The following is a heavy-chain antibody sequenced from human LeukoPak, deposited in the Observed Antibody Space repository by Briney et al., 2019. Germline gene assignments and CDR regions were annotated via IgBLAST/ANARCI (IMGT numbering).Heavy chain of an antibody. V-gene: IGHV3-30*03. CDR2: ISYDGRNK. CDR1: GFTFSSYG. Sequence: GGSLRLSCAASGFTFSSYGMNWVRQAPGKGLEWVAVISYDGRNKYYADSVKGRFTISRDNSKNTLYLQMNSLRPEDTAVYYCARTSQTFDYWGQGTLVTVSS. CDR3: ARTSQTFDY. J-gene: IGHJ4*02.